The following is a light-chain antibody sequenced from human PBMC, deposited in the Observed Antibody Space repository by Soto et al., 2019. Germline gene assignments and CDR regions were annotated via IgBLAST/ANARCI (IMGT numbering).Light chain of an antibody. J-gene: IGKJ5*01. CDR2: DVS. V-gene: IGKV1-5*01. CDR1: QSISSY. CDR3: QHYNNYPIT. Sequence: DIQMTQSPSSLSASVGDRVTITCRASQSISSYLNWYQQKPGKAPKLLIYDVSSLQSGVPSRFSGSGSGTEFTLTISSLQPDDFATYYCQHYNNYPITFGQGTRL.